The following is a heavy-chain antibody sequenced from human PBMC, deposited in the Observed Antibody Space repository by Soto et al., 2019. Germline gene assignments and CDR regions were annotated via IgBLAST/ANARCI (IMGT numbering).Heavy chain of an antibody. CDR1: GFTFSSYG. CDR3: ARDYGTSYHLADY. CDR2: IWYDGSNK. Sequence: GGSLRLSCAASGFTFSSYGMHWVRQAPGKGLERVEVIWYDGSNKYYADSVKGRFTISRDNSKNTLYLQMNSLRAEDTAVYYCARDYGTSYHLADYWGQGTLVTVSS. J-gene: IGHJ4*02. V-gene: IGHV3-33*01. D-gene: IGHD2-2*01.